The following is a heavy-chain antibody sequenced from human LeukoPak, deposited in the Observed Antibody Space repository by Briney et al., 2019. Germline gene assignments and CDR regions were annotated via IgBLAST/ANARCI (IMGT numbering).Heavy chain of an antibody. D-gene: IGHD2-15*01. CDR3: ARVVVVAANNWFDP. CDR1: GYTFTGYY. CDR2: INPNSGGT. Sequence: ASVKVSCKASGYTFTGYYMHWVRQAPGQGLEWMGWINPNSGGTYYAQKFQGSVTMTRDTSISTAYMELSRLRSDDTAVYYCARVVVVAANNWFDPWGQGTLVTVSS. V-gene: IGHV1-2*02. J-gene: IGHJ5*02.